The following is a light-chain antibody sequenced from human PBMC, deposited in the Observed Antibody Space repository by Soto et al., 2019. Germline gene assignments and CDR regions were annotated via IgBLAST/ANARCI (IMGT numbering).Light chain of an antibody. CDR1: ETVRSN. V-gene: IGKV3D-15*01. J-gene: IGKJ1*01. CDR3: QQYNNWWT. CDR2: AAS. Sequence: RVMTQSPDTLSVSPGERATLSCRASETVRSNLAWYQQKPSQAPRLLIYAASTRATGIPARFIGNGSGTEFTLTISSLQSEDFAVYYCQQYNNWWTVGQGTKVDIK.